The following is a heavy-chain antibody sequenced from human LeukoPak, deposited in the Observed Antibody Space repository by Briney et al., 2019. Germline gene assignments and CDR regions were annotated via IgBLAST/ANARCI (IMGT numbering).Heavy chain of an antibody. CDR1: GGSISSYY. D-gene: IGHD2-15*01. CDR2: IYTSGST. V-gene: IGHV4-4*07. Sequence: SETLSLTCTVSGGSISSYYWSWIRQPAGKGLEWIGRIYTSGSTNYNPSLKSRVTMSVDTSKNQFSLKLSSVTAADTAVYYCARMVVVVVAAAGYFDYWGQGTLVTVSS. CDR3: ARMVVVVVAAAGYFDY. J-gene: IGHJ4*02.